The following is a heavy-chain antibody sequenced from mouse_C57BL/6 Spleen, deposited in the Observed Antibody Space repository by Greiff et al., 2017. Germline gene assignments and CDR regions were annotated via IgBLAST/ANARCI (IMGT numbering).Heavy chain of an antibody. D-gene: IGHD2-1*01. V-gene: IGHV5-4*01. CDR1: GFTFSSYA. J-gene: IGHJ2*01. CDR2: ISDGGSYT. CDR3: ARDQGYYGILDY. Sequence: DVMLVESGGGLVKPGGSLKLSCAASGFTFSSYAMSWVRQTPEKRLEWVATISDGGSYTYYPDNVKGRFTISRDNAKNNLYLQMSHLKSEDTAMYYCARDQGYYGILDYWGQGTTLTVSS.